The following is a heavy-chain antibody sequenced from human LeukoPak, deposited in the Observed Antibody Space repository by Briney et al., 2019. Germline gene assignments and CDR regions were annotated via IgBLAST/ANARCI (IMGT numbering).Heavy chain of an antibody. CDR2: ISGSGGST. D-gene: IGHD3-22*01. J-gene: IGHJ4*02. Sequence: GGSLRLSCAASGFTFSSYAMSWVRQAPGKGLEWVSAISGSGGSTNYADSVKGRFTISRDNSKNTLYLQMNSLRAEDTAVYYCAKGVVVVITTTWYYFDYWGQGTLVTVSS. V-gene: IGHV3-23*01. CDR1: GFTFSSYA. CDR3: AKGVVVVITTTWYYFDY.